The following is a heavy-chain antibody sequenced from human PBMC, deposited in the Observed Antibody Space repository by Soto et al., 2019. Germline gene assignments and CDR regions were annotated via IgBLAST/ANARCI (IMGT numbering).Heavy chain of an antibody. Sequence: PGGSLRLSCAASGFTFSSYWMHWVRQAPGKGLVWVSCNNIDGRSTTYADYVKSRFTISRDNAENKLYLQMNSLRDEDTSVYHCVRGAYDYVGTDYWGQGTLVTVSS. V-gene: IGHV3-74*01. CDR1: GFTFSSYW. J-gene: IGHJ4*02. CDR3: VRGAYDYVGTDY. CDR2: NNIDGRST. D-gene: IGHD5-12*01.